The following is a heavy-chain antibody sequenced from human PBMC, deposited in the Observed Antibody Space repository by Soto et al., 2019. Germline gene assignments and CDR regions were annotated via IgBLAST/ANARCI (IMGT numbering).Heavy chain of an antibody. CDR3: ARLDLISWSDY. CDR2: INHSGST. CDR1: GGSFSGYY. V-gene: IGHV4-34*01. J-gene: IGHJ4*02. Sequence: SETLSLTCAVYGGSFSGYYWSWIRQPPGKGLEWIGEINHSGSTNYNPSLKSRVTISVDTSKNQFSLKLSSVTSADTAVYYCARLDLISWSDYWGQGTLVTVSS. D-gene: IGHD6-13*01.